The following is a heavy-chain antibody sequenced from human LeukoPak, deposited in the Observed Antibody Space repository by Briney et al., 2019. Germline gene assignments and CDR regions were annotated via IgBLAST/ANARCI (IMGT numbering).Heavy chain of an antibody. Sequence: VSVKVSCKASGYTFTGYYMHWVRQAPGQGLEWMGWINPNSGGTNYAQKFQGRVTMTRDTSISTAYMELSRLRSDDTAVYYCARDTVVRRTGYCSGGSCYWYYYYYMDVWGKGTTVTVSS. CDR2: INPNSGGT. CDR3: ARDTVVRRTGYCSGGSCYWYYYYYMDV. V-gene: IGHV1-2*02. CDR1: GYTFTGYY. D-gene: IGHD2-15*01. J-gene: IGHJ6*03.